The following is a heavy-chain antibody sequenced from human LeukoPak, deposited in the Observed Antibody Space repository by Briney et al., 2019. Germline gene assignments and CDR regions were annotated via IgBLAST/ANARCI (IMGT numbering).Heavy chain of an antibody. CDR3: ASNRIRVTTPPTEGFDP. D-gene: IGHD4-17*01. CDR1: GYTFTGYY. Sequence: ASVKVSCKASGYTFTGYYMHWVRQAPGQGLEWMGWISAYNGNTNYAQKLQGRVTMTTDTSTSTAYMELSSLRSKDTAVYYCASNRIRVTTPPTEGFDPWGQGTLVTVSS. J-gene: IGHJ5*02. CDR2: ISAYNGNT. V-gene: IGHV1-18*04.